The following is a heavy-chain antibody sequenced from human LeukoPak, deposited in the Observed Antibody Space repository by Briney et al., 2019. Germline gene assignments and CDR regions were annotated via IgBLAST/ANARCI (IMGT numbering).Heavy chain of an antibody. CDR1: GFTFSSYA. CDR3: ARVFQWLGPESYYFDY. CDR2: ISYDGSNK. V-gene: IGHV3-30-3*01. Sequence: GGSLRLSCAASGFTFSSYAMHWVRQAPGKGLEWVAVISYDGSNKYYADSVKGRFTISRDNSKNTLYLQMNSLRAEDTAVYYCARVFQWLGPESYYFDYWGQGTLVTVSS. J-gene: IGHJ4*02. D-gene: IGHD6-19*01.